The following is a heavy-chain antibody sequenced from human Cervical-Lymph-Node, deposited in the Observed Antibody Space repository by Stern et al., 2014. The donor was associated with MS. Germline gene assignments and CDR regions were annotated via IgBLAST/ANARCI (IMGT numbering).Heavy chain of an antibody. CDR1: GFSLSTSGVG. CDR3: AHRPRPWNYVDWFDP. CDR2: IYWDDDK. Sequence: QITLKESGPTLVKPTQTLTLTCTFSGFSLSTSGVGVGWIRQPPGQALEWLALIYWDDDKRYSPSLKSRLTITKDTSKNQVVLIMTNMDPVDTATYYCAHRPRPWNYVDWFDPWGQGTLVTVSS. D-gene: IGHD1-7*01. V-gene: IGHV2-5*02. J-gene: IGHJ5*02.